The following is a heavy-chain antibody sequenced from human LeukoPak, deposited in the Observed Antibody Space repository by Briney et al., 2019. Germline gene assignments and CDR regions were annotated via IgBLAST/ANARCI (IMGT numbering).Heavy chain of an antibody. Sequence: SETLSLTCTVSGGSIRSGDYYWSWIRQRPGKGLEWIGYIHYSGSTFYNPSLKSRLTISVDTSKDQFSLRLNSVTAVDTAVYYCARTESGDYIRDFDYWGQGTLVTVSS. CDR2: IHYSGST. D-gene: IGHD4-17*01. J-gene: IGHJ4*02. CDR1: GGSIRSGDYY. V-gene: IGHV4-31*03. CDR3: ARTESGDYIRDFDY.